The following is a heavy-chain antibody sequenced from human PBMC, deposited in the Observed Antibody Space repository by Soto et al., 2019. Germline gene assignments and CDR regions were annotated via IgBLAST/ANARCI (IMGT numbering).Heavy chain of an antibody. V-gene: IGHV2-5*02. CDR3: THSTRRARCSGGNYYFFDS. CDR1: GFSVSASGVG. CDR2: LFWDDDK. Sequence: QITLKEPGHTVVKPTQTLTLTCTCSGFSVSASGVGVGWIRQPPGKALEWLALLFWDDDKRYSPSLKSRLTSTKDPSKNQVVLTMTNMDPVDTATYYCTHSTRRARCSGGNYYFFDSWGQGTPVTVSS. D-gene: IGHD2-15*01. J-gene: IGHJ4*02.